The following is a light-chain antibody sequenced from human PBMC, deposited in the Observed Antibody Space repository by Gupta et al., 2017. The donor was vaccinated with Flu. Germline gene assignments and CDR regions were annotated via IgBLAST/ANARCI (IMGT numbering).Light chain of an antibody. CDR1: NSDVGSYNL. CDR2: EVS. V-gene: IGLV2-23*02. Sequence: QSALTQPASVSGSPGQSITISCTGTNSDVGSYNLVSWYQQHPGKAPKLMIYEVSKRPSGVSNRLSGSKSGNTASLTISGLQAEDEADYYCCSYAGSSSWVFGGGTKLTVL. J-gene: IGLJ3*02. CDR3: CSYAGSSSWV.